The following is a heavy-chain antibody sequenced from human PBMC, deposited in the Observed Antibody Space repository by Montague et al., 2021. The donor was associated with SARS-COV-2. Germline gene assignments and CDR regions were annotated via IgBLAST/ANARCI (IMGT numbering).Heavy chain of an antibody. V-gene: IGHV4-59*11. D-gene: IGHD3-22*01. J-gene: IGHJ2*01. CDR2: VYYSGST. Sequence: SETLSLTCTVSGGSIGSHYWSWTRQPPGKGLEWIGYVYYSGSTNYNPSLKSRVTISVDTSKSRFSLELKSVTSADTAVYYCARDSPNSSGYHVYFDLWGRGTLVTVSS. CDR3: ARDSPNSSGYHVYFDL. CDR1: GGSIGSHY.